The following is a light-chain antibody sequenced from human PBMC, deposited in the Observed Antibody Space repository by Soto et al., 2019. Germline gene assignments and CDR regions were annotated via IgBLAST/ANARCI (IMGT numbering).Light chain of an antibody. J-gene: IGLJ3*02. CDR3: SAYTSISTRV. Sequence: QSALTQPASVSGSPGQSITISCTGTSSDVGSYNYGSWYQQHPGKAHKLMIYEVSNRPSGVSNRFSGSKSGNTASLTISGLQAEAEANYYCSAYTSISTRVFGGGTQLTVL. CDR1: SSDVGSYNY. CDR2: EVS. V-gene: IGLV2-14*01.